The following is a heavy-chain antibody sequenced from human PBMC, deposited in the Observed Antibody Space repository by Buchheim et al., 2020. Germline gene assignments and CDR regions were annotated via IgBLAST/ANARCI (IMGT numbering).Heavy chain of an antibody. CDR3: ARGRTPIDY. J-gene: IGHJ4*02. V-gene: IGHV4-30-4*07. CDR2: IYYSGNT. CDR1: GGSISSGGYS. Sequence: QVQLQESGPGQVKPSQTLSLTCAVSGGSISSGGYSWSWIRQPPGKGLEWIGYIYYSGNTYSSPSLKSRVTLSVNTPKTQFFLKLTSVTAADTAVYYCARGRTPIDYWGQGTL. D-gene: IGHD1-14*01.